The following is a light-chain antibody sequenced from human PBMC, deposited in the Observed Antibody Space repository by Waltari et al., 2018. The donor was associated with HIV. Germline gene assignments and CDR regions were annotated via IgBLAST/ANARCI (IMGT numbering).Light chain of an antibody. V-gene: IGLV2-14*03. CDR3: SSYTSSSTPYVV. CDR1: SSDVGGYNY. Sequence: QSALTQPASVSGSPGQSITISCTGTSSDVGGYNYVSWYQQHPGKAPKLMIYDVSNRPSGVSNRFSGSKSGNTASLTISGLQAEDEADYYCSSYTSSSTPYVVFGGGTKLTVL. J-gene: IGLJ2*01. CDR2: DVS.